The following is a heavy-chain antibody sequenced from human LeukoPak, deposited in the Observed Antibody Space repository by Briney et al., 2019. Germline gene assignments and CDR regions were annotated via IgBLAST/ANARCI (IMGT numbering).Heavy chain of an antibody. CDR1: GDSVSTNNVA. J-gene: IGHJ4*02. Sequence: SQTLSLTFAISGDSVSTNNVAWNWIRQSPSRGLEWLGSTYYRSKWYNDYAVSVKSRIIINPDTSKNQFSLQLNSVTPDDTAVYYCAREDLGAAYFDFWGQGTLVTVSS. CDR2: TYYRSKWYN. V-gene: IGHV6-1*01. D-gene: IGHD3-16*01. CDR3: AREDLGAAYFDF.